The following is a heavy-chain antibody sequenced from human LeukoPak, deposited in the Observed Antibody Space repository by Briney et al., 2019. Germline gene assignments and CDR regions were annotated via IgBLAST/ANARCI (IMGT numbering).Heavy chain of an antibody. D-gene: IGHD3-22*01. V-gene: IGHV4-30-4*02. CDR1: GGSISSGDYY. CDR2: IYYSGST. J-gene: IGHJ6*02. Sequence: SETLSLTCTVSGGSISSGDYYWSWIRQPPGKGLEWIGYIYYSGSTYYNPSLKSRVTISVDTSKNQFSLKLSSVTAADTAVYYCARDRAHYYYDSSGGIGYYYYGMDVWGHGTTVTVSS. CDR3: ARDRAHYYYDSSGGIGYYYYGMDV.